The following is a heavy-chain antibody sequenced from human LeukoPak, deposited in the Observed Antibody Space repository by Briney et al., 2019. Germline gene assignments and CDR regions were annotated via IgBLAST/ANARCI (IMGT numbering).Heavy chain of an antibody. CDR1: GFTFSNYA. CDR2: ISGSGGST. Sequence: GGSLRLSCAASGFTFSNYAMSWVRQAPGKGLEWVSGISGSGGSTYYADSVKGRFTISRDNSKNTLYLQMNSLRAEDTAVYYCAKVGIYYYYGMDVWGQGTTVTVSS. CDR3: AKVGIYYYYGMDV. V-gene: IGHV3-23*01. J-gene: IGHJ6*02. D-gene: IGHD2-15*01.